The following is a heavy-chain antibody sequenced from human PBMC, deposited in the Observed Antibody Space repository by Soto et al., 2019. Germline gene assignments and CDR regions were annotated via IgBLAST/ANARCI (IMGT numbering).Heavy chain of an antibody. CDR2: INHSGST. Sequence: PSETLALTCAVYGGSFSGYYWSWVRQRPGKGLEWIGEINHSGSTNYNPSLKSRVTISVDTSKNQFSLKLSSVTAADTAVYYCARSVQGAGTDDWGQGALDSVSS. CDR1: GGSFSGYY. CDR3: ARSVQGAGTDD. V-gene: IGHV4-34*01. J-gene: IGHJ4*02. D-gene: IGHD6-13*01.